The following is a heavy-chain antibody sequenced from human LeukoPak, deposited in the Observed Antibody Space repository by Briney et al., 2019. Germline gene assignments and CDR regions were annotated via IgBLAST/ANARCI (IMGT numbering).Heavy chain of an antibody. CDR2: ISSSGTYI. CDR3: AREPFWSGYFANLHFDY. J-gene: IGHJ4*02. V-gene: IGHV3-21*01. CDR1: GFTFSSYG. Sequence: GGSLRLSCAASGFTFSSYGMHWVRQAPGKGLEWVSSISSSGTYIYYADSVKGRFTISRDNAKNSLFLQMNSLRAEDTAVYYCAREPFWSGYFANLHFDYWGQGTLVTVSS. D-gene: IGHD3-3*01.